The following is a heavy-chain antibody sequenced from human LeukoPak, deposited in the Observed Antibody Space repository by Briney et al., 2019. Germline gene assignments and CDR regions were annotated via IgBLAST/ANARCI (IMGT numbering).Heavy chain of an antibody. CDR2: ISGSGGST. CDR1: GFTFSSHA. CDR3: AKAMNGGPSPFDY. J-gene: IGHJ4*02. V-gene: IGHV3-23*01. D-gene: IGHD1-1*01. Sequence: GGSLRFSCAASGFTFSSHAMSWVRQAPGKGLEWVSLISGSGGSTYYADPVKGRFTISRDNSKNTLYLEMNSLRAENTAVYYCAKAMNGGPSPFDYWGQGTLVTVSS.